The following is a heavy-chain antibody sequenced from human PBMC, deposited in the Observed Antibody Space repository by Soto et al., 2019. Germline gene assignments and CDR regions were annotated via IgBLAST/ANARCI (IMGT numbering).Heavy chain of an antibody. D-gene: IGHD3-22*01. CDR1: GYSISSGYY. CDR2: IYHSGST. J-gene: IGHJ5*02. CDR3: ARAHYYDSSGPPPNWFDP. Sequence: WETLSLTCAVSGYSISSGYYWGWIRQPPGKGLEWIGSIYHSGSTYYNPSLKSRVTISVDTSKNQFSLKLSSVTAADTAVYYCARAHYYDSSGPPPNWFDPWGQGTLVTVSS. V-gene: IGHV4-38-2*01.